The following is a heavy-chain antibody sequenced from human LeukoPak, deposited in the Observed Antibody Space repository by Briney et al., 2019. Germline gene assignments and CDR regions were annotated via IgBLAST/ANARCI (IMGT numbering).Heavy chain of an antibody. V-gene: IGHV3-30*02. Sequence: GGSLRLSCAASGFTFSRFGLHWVRLAPGKGLEWVAFIRDDGSTRYYTDSVKGRFTVSRDNSKNTLYLQMDSLRTEDTAVYFCAKVPHSWGLFDSWGQGTLVTVSS. J-gene: IGHJ4*02. CDR3: AKVPHSWGLFDS. D-gene: IGHD3-16*01. CDR1: GFTFSRFG. CDR2: IRDDGSTR.